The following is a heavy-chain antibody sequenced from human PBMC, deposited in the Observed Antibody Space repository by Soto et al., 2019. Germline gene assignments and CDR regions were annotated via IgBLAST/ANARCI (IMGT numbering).Heavy chain of an antibody. CDR1: GGSISSGGYY. Sequence: QVQLQESGPGLVKPSQTLSLTCTVSGGSISSGGYYWSWIRQHPGKGLEWIGYIYYSGSTYYNPSLKSRGTISVDTSKNQCSLKLSSVTAADTAVYYCATSPVDTAMVGALLWGQGTLVTVSS. D-gene: IGHD5-18*01. V-gene: IGHV4-31*03. CDR2: IYYSGST. J-gene: IGHJ4*02. CDR3: ATSPVDTAMVGALL.